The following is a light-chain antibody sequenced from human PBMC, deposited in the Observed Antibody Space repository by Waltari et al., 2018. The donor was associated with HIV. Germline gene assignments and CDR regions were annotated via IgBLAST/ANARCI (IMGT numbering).Light chain of an antibody. J-gene: IGLJ1*01. CDR1: SSDVGGYNS. CDR2: AVS. CDR3: SSYTSTSTVYV. V-gene: IGLV2-14*03. Sequence: QSALTQPASVSGSPGQSITISCTGTSSDVGGYNSVSWYQLHPGKAPKLIIYAVSNRPSGVSNRFSGSKSDNTASLTSSGLQAEDEADYYCSSYTSTSTVYVFGTGTEVTVL.